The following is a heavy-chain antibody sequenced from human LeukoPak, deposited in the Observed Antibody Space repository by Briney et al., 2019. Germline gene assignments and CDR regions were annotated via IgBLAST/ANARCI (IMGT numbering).Heavy chain of an antibody. Sequence: PGGSLRLSCAASGFTFSSYWMHWVRQAPGKGLVWVSRINSDGSSTSYADSVKGRFTISRDNAKNSLYLQMNSLRAEDTAVYYCARYNSAEAFDIWGQGTMVTVSS. J-gene: IGHJ3*02. D-gene: IGHD1-20*01. CDR3: ARYNSAEAFDI. V-gene: IGHV3-74*01. CDR2: INSDGSST. CDR1: GFTFSSYW.